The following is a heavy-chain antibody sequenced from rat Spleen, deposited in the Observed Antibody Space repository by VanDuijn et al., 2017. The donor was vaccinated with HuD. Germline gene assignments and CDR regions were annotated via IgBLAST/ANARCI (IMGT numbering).Heavy chain of an antibody. CDR3: ARWGLLRRAGG. V-gene: IGHV2-6*01. J-gene: IGHJ2*01. CDR1: GLSLTSNS. D-gene: IGHD1-11*01. Sequence: QVQLKESGPGLVQPSQTLSLTCTVSGLSLTSNSVSWIRQPPGKGLEWIAAISSGGSTYYNSALKSRLSISRDTSKSQVFLKMNSLQTEDTAMYFCARWGLLRRAGGWGQGVMVTVSS. CDR2: ISSGGST.